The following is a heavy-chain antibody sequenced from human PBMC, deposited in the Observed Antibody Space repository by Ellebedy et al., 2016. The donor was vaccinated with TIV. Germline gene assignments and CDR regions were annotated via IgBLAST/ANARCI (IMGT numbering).Heavy chain of an antibody. D-gene: IGHD6-13*01. CDR2: INSDGSST. CDR3: AREISSSWYGNWFDP. Sequence: GESLKISCAASGFTFSSYWMHWVRQAPGKGLVWVSRINSDGSSTSYADSVKGRFTISRDNSKNTLYLQMNSLRAEDTAVYYCAREISSSWYGNWFDPWGQGTLVTVSS. J-gene: IGHJ5*02. V-gene: IGHV3-74*01. CDR1: GFTFSSYW.